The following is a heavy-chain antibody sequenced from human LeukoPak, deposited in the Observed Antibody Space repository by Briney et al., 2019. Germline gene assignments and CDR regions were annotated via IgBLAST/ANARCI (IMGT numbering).Heavy chain of an antibody. CDR1: GFTFSSYA. Sequence: GGSLRLSCAASGFTFSSYAMSRVRQAPGKGLEWVSAISGSGDNTYYTDSVKGRFTISRDNSKNTLYLQMNSLRAEDTAVYYCAKFLTGGSDYWGQGTLVTVSS. V-gene: IGHV3-23*01. CDR3: AKFLTGGSDY. CDR2: ISGSGDNT. D-gene: IGHD1-14*01. J-gene: IGHJ4*02.